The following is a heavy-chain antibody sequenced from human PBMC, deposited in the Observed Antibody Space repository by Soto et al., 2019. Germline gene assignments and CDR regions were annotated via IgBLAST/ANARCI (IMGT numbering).Heavy chain of an antibody. Sequence: PGGSLRLSCAASGFTFSSYWMHWVRQVPGKGLVWVSRIIGDETLTDYADFVKGRFTISRDNAKNTLYLQMNSLTVEDTAIYYCVKDYAHSILGPWGKATLATV. J-gene: IGHJ5*02. CDR3: VKDYAHSILGP. CDR1: GFTFSSYW. D-gene: IGHD3-3*02. CDR2: IIGDETLT. V-gene: IGHV3-74*01.